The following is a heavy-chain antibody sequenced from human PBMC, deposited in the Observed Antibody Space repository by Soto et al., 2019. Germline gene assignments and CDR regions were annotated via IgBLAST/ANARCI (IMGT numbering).Heavy chain of an antibody. CDR3: ARGTWIQLWSVYYYYGMDV. CDR2: IIPIFGTA. J-gene: IGHJ6*02. V-gene: IGHV1-69*12. D-gene: IGHD5-18*01. CDR1: GGTFSSYA. Sequence: QVQLVQSGAEVKKPGSSVKVSCKASGGTFSSYAISWVRQAPGQGLEWMGGIIPIFGTANYAQKFQGRVTITADESTSTAYMELSSGRSEDTAVYYCARGTWIQLWSVYYYYGMDVWGQGTTVTVSS.